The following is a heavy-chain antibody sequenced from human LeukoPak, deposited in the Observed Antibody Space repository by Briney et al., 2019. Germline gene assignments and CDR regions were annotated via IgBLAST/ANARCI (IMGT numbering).Heavy chain of an antibody. D-gene: IGHD2-15*01. Sequence: ASQTLSLICTVSGGSISSGGYYYSWIRQHLGKGLEWIGHIYYSGSAFYNPSLKSRGTMSIDTSKNQFSLNLSSVTAADTAVYYCARDGKYCSGGSCYSAGIDYWGQGTLVTVSS. J-gene: IGHJ4*02. CDR2: IYYSGSA. CDR1: GGSISSGGYY. V-gene: IGHV4-31*03. CDR3: ARDGKYCSGGSCYSAGIDY.